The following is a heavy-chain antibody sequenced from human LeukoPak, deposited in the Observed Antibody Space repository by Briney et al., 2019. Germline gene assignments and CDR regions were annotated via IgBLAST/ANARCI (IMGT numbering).Heavy chain of an antibody. CDR2: INHSGST. Sequence: SETLSLTCAVYGGSFSGYYWSWIRQPPGKGLEWIGEINHSGSTYYNPSLKSRVTISVDTSKNQFSLKLSSVTAADTAVYYCARLGVWFGELFDWFDPWGQGTLVTVSS. J-gene: IGHJ5*02. V-gene: IGHV4-34*01. D-gene: IGHD3-10*01. CDR3: ARLGVWFGELFDWFDP. CDR1: GGSFSGYY.